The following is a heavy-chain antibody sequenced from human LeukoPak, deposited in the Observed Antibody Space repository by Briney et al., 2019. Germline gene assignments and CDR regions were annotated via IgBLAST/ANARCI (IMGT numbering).Heavy chain of an antibody. V-gene: IGHV3-64D*06. Sequence: GGSLRLSCSASGFIFAPYAMHWVRQAPGKGLEYVSAISSDGGGTYYTDSVKGRFTISRDNSKSTLYLQMSSLRPEDTAVYYCVRYTDSSYPDWGQGTLVTVSS. D-gene: IGHD1-14*01. CDR3: VRYTDSSYPD. CDR2: ISSDGGGT. CDR1: GFIFAPYA. J-gene: IGHJ4*02.